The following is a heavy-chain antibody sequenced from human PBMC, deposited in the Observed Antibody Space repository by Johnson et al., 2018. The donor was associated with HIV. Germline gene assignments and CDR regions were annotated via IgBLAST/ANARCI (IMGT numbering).Heavy chain of an antibody. J-gene: IGHJ3*02. CDR3: AKGENDCGDYGLDAFDI. D-gene: IGHD4-17*01. V-gene: IGHV3-30*04. Sequence: QVQLVESGGGVVQPGRSLRLSCAASGFIFSSYAIHWVRQAPGKGLQWVAVISYDGSNKYYADSVKGRFTISRDNSKNTLYLQMNSLRAEDTAVYYCAKGENDCGDYGLDAFDIWGQGTMVTVSS. CDR1: GFIFSSYA. CDR2: ISYDGSNK.